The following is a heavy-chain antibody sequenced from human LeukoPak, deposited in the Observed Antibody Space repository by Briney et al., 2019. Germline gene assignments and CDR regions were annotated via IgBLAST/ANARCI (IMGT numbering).Heavy chain of an antibody. J-gene: IGHJ5*02. Sequence: ASVKVSCKASGYTFTGYYMHWGRQAPGQGLEGMGWINPNSGGRNYAQKFQVRVTMTTDTSMSTAYMELSRLTSDDTDVYYCARARGRSWLDPWGKGPLVTVSS. CDR2: INPNSGGR. CDR1: GYTFTGYY. CDR3: ARARGRSWLDP. V-gene: IGHV1-2*02.